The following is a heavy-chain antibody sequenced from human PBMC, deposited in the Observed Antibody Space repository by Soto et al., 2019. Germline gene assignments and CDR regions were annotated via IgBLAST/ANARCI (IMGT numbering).Heavy chain of an antibody. CDR1: GGSISSYY. CDR2: IYYSGST. J-gene: IGHJ4*02. D-gene: IGHD3-3*01. Sequence: SETLSLTCTVSGGSISSYYWSWLRQPPGKGLEWIGYIYYSGSTNYNPSLKSRVTISVDTSKNQFSLKLSSVTAADTAVYYCARVGYDFWSGYVDYWGQGTLVTVSS. CDR3: ARVGYDFWSGYVDY. V-gene: IGHV4-59*01.